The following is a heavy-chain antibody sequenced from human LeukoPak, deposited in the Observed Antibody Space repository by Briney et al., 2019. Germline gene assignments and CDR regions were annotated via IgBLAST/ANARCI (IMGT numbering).Heavy chain of an antibody. D-gene: IGHD3/OR15-3a*01. CDR1: GFTFITYG. Sequence: QSGGSLRLSCAASGFTFITYGMTWVRQAPGKGLEWVSAISGSGGSTYYADSVRGRFTISRDNSKNTLYLQMNSLRAEDTAVYYCAKGALRTSDSPHYFDYWGQGILVTVSS. CDR3: AKGALRTSDSPHYFDY. J-gene: IGHJ4*02. V-gene: IGHV3-23*01. CDR2: ISGSGGST.